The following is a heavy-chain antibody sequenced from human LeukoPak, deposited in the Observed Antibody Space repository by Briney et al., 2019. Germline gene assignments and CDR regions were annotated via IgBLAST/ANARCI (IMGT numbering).Heavy chain of an antibody. Sequence: GGSLRLSCAASGFTFSSYAMSWVRQAPGKGLEWVSAISGSGGSTYSADSVKGRFTISRDNSKNTLYLQMNSLRAEDTAVYYCAKDLGLYYYYGMDVWGKGTTVTVSS. D-gene: IGHD1-26*01. CDR1: GFTFSSYA. V-gene: IGHV3-23*01. J-gene: IGHJ6*04. CDR3: AKDLGLYYYYGMDV. CDR2: ISGSGGST.